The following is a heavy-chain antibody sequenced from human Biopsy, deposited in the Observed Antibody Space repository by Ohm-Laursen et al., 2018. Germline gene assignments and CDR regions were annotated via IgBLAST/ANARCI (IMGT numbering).Heavy chain of an antibody. CDR3: ARTPRDSFWSGSYKRGLWFDP. J-gene: IGHJ5*02. CDR1: GGSIISYY. D-gene: IGHD3-3*01. V-gene: IGHV4-59*07. CDR2: VYNGGIT. Sequence: SDTLSLTCSVSGGSIISYYWTWIRQPPGKGLEWIGHVYNGGITNYKPSLKSRVTVSKDTSKNQFSLQVNSVTAADTAVYSCARTPRDSFWSGSYKRGLWFDPWGQGTLVIVSS.